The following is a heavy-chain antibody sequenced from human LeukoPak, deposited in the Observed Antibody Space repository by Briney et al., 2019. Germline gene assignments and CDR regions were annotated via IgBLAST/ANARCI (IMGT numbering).Heavy chain of an antibody. CDR2: IYSGGST. J-gene: IGHJ4*02. D-gene: IGHD3-10*01. CDR3: ARGAGGDFDY. V-gene: IGHV3-53*04. CDR1: GFTVSSNY. Sequence: PGGSLILSCAASGFTVSSNYMSWVRQAPGKGLEWVSVIYSGGSTYYADSVKGRFTISRHNSKNTLYLQMNSLRAEDTAVYYCARGAGGDFDYWGQGTLVTVSS.